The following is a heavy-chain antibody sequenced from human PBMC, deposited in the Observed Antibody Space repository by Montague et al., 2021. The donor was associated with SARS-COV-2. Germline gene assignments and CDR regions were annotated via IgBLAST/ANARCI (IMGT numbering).Heavy chain of an antibody. J-gene: IGHJ4*02. CDR1: GFTFTSYS. Sequence: SLRLSCAASGFTFTSYSMHWVRQAPGKGLEWLAIVSFNGAKQYYADSVNGRFTISRDNSKNTLFLQMNSLRAEDTALYYCAKDRGYYGSGSYFEYWGQGTLVTVSS. CDR2: VSFNGAKQ. D-gene: IGHD3-10*01. CDR3: AKDRGYYGSGSYFEY. V-gene: IGHV3-30*04.